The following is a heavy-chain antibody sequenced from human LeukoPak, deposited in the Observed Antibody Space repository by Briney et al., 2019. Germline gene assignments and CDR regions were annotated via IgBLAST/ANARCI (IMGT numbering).Heavy chain of an antibody. D-gene: IGHD2-2*02. CDR3: ARDRYCGSGTSCYTLGYGMDV. Sequence: GGSLRLSCAASGFTFSSYEMNWVRQAPGKGLEWVSYISSSGCTIYYADSVKGRFTISRDNAKNSLYLQMNSLRAEDTAVYYCARDRYCGSGTSCYTLGYGMDVWGQGTTVTVSS. CDR2: ISSSGCTI. J-gene: IGHJ6*02. CDR1: GFTFSSYE. V-gene: IGHV3-48*03.